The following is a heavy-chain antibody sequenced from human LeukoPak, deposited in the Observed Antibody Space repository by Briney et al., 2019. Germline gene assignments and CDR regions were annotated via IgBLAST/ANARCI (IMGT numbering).Heavy chain of an antibody. CDR3: ARGRRVAAGHNWFDP. V-gene: IGHV3-30*02. Sequence: PGGSLRLSCAASGFTFSSYVMHWVRQAPGKGLEWVAFIRYDGSNKYYADSVKGRFTISRDNSKNTLYLQMNSLRAEDTAVYYCARGRRVAAGHNWFDPWGQGTLVTVSS. J-gene: IGHJ5*02. CDR2: IRYDGSNK. CDR1: GFTFSSYV. D-gene: IGHD6-13*01.